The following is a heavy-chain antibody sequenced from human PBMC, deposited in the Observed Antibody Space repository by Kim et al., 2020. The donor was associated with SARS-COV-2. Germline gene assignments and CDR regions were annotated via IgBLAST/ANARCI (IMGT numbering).Heavy chain of an antibody. J-gene: IGHJ3*01. V-gene: IGHV3-49*03. Sequence: GGSLRLSCTASGFTFGDYAMSWFRQAPGKGLEWVGFIRSKAYGGTTEYAASVKGRFTISRDDSKSIAYLQMNSLKTEDTAVYYCTRDLGDMITFGGPWTSLPGIVAYAFDLWGQGTMVTVSS. CDR1: GFTFGDYA. CDR2: IRSKAYGGTT. CDR3: TRDLGDMITFGGPWTSLPGIVAYAFDL. D-gene: IGHD3-16*01.